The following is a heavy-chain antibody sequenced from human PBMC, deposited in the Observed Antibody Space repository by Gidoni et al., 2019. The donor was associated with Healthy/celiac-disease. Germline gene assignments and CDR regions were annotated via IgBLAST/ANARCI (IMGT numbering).Heavy chain of an antibody. CDR3: AKDRNYYDSSGTDY. J-gene: IGHJ4*02. Sequence: QVQLVESGGGVVQPGGYLRLSCAASGFTFSSYGMHWVRQAPGKGLEGVAFIRYDGSNKYYADSVKGRFTISRDNSKNTLYLQMNSLRAEDTAVYYCAKDRNYYDSSGTDYWGQGTLVTVSS. CDR2: IRYDGSNK. V-gene: IGHV3-30*02. CDR1: GFTFSSYG. D-gene: IGHD3-22*01.